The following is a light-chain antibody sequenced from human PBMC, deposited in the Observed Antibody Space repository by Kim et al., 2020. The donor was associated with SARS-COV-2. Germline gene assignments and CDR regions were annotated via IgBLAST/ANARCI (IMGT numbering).Light chain of an antibody. CDR1: QSVLHSSNNKNY. Sequence: DIVMTQSPDSLAVSLGERATINCKSSQSVLHSSNNKNYLAWYQQRPGQPPKLLIYWASTRESGVPDRLSGSGSGTDFALTISSLQAEDVAVYYCQQYYTPPDTFGQGTKLEI. CDR3: QQYYTPPDT. CDR2: WAS. J-gene: IGKJ2*01. V-gene: IGKV4-1*01.